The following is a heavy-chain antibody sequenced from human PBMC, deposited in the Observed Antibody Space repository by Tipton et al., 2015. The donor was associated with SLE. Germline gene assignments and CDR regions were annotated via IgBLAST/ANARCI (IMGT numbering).Heavy chain of an antibody. CDR1: GFTFSDYY. V-gene: IGHV3-11*01. J-gene: IGHJ5*02. CDR2: ISAGGGTT. CDR3: ARNPTSYCSGGSCYTPWFDP. D-gene: IGHD2-15*01. Sequence: SLRLSCAASGFTFSDYYMSWIRQAPGKGLEWISYISAGGGTTYHADSVKGRFIISRDNAKNSLYLQMSSLRAEDTAVYYCARNPTSYCSGGSCYTPWFDPWGQGTLVTVST.